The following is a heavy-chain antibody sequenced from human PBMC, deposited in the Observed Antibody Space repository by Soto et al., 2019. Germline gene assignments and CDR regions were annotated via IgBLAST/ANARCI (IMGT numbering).Heavy chain of an antibody. J-gene: IGHJ4*02. D-gene: IGHD1-1*01. CDR1: GYTFTMFG. V-gene: IGHV1-18*01. CDR2: TSTHIANP. Sequence: QVQLLQSGPEVKKPGASVKVSCKASGYTFTMFGISWVRQAPGQGLESMALTSTHIANPTYSQKFQGRLTLTTDTSTNTAYMELTGLTSDDTAVYFCARRTDYGDYWGQGSLVTVSS. CDR3: ARRTDYGDY.